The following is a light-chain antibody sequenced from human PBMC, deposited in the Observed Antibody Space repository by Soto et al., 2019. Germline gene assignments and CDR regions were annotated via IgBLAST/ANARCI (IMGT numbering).Light chain of an antibody. CDR1: SSDVGSYNL. J-gene: IGLJ2*01. Sequence: QSALTQPASVSGSPGQSITISCTGTSSDVGSYNLVSWYQQHPGKAHKLMIYEGSKRPSGVSNRFSGSKSGNTASLTISGLQAEDEADYYCCSYAGSSIPYVVFGGGTKLTVL. CDR2: EGS. CDR3: CSYAGSSIPYVV. V-gene: IGLV2-23*01.